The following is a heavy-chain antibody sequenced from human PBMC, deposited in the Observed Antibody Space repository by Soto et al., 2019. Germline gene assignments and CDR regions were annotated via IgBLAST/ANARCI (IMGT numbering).Heavy chain of an antibody. D-gene: IGHD6-19*01. V-gene: IGHV1-3*01. CDR1: GYTFTSYA. J-gene: IGHJ4*02. Sequence: TSVKLACKASGYTFTSYAMHCGRQAPGQRLEWMGWINAGNGNTKYSQKFQGRVTITRDTSASTAYMELSSLRSEDTAVYYCARISVYSSGWFDYWGQGTLVTVSS. CDR3: ARISVYSSGWFDY. CDR2: INAGNGNT.